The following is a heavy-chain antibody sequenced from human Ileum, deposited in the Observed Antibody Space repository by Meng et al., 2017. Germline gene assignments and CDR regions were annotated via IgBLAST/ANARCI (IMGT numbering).Heavy chain of an antibody. D-gene: IGHD3-22*01. V-gene: IGHV4-39*01. CDR1: CGSISSSSYY. J-gene: IGHJ5*02. Sequence: QLQLQESGPGLVKPSETLSLTVTVYCGSISSSSYYWGWIRQPPGKGLEWIGSIYYSGSTYYNPSLKSRVTISVDTSKNQFSLKLSSVTAADTAVYYCAQPRITMTLGGFRTGWFDPWGQGTLVTVSS. CDR2: IYYSGST. CDR3: AQPRITMTLGGFRTGWFDP.